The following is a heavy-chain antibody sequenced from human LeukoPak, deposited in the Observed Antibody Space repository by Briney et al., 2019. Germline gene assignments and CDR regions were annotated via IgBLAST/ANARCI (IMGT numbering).Heavy chain of an antibody. V-gene: IGHV1-18*01. CDR2: ISAYNGNT. CDR3: ARAVPLGYCSGGSCYSYFDY. D-gene: IGHD2-15*01. CDR1: GYTFTSYG. J-gene: IGHJ4*02. Sequence: ASVKVSCKASGYTFTSYGISWVRQAPGQGLEWMGWISAYNGNTNYAQKLQGRVTMTTDTSTSTAYMELRSLRSDDTAVYYCARAVPLGYCSGGSCYSYFDYWGQGTLVTVSS.